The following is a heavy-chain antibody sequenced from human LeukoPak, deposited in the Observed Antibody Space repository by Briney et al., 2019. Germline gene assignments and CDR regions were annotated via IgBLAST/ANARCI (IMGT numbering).Heavy chain of an antibody. CDR3: AKSAATVVTRGYYFDY. CDR2: ISSSGGST. J-gene: IGHJ4*02. V-gene: IGHV3-23*01. CDR1: GFTFSSYA. Sequence: GGSLRLSCAASGFTFSSYAMNWVRQAPGKGLEWVSGISSSGGSTSYADSVKGRFTISRDNSKNTLYLQMNSLRAEDTAVYYCAKSAATVVTRGYYFDYWGQGTLVTVSS. D-gene: IGHD4-23*01.